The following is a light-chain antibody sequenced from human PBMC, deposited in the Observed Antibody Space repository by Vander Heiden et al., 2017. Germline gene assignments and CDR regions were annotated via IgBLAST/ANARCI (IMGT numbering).Light chain of an antibody. CDR2: DDS. CDR3: QVWDSSSDHVV. J-gene: IGLJ2*01. CDR1: NIGSKS. Sequence: SSVLPQPPSVSVAPGQTARITCGGNNIGSKSVHWYQQKPGQAPVLVVYDDSDRPSGIPERFSGSSSGSTATLTISRVEAGDEADYYCQVWDSSSDHVVFGGGTKLTVL. V-gene: IGLV3-21*02.